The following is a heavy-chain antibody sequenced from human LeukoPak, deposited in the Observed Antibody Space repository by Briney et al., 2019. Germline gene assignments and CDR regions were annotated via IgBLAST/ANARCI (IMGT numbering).Heavy chain of an antibody. CDR2: IYTSGST. Sequence: PSETLSLTCTVSGGSISSYYWSWIRQPAGKGLEWIGRIYTSGSTNYNPSLKSRVTMSVDTSKNQFSLKLSSVTAADTAVYYCARNVVVPAAHYYYYMDVWGTGTTVTVSS. D-gene: IGHD2-2*01. CDR3: ARNVVVPAAHYYYYMDV. V-gene: IGHV4-4*07. CDR1: GGSISSYY. J-gene: IGHJ6*03.